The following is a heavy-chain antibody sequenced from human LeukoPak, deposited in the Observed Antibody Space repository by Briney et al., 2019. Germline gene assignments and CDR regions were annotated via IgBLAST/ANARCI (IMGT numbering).Heavy chain of an antibody. CDR1: GFPFISYA. CDR3: AQPGGAGGHYGDYAGGYYYGMDV. V-gene: IGHV3-23*01. Sequence: GGSLRLSCAASGFPFISYAMSWVRQAPGKGLEWVSAISGSGGTTYHTGSVKGRFTISRDNSKNTLYLQMNSLRADDTAVYYCAQPGGAGGHYGDYAGGYYYGMDVWGQGTTVTVSS. J-gene: IGHJ6*02. CDR2: ISGSGGTT. D-gene: IGHD4-17*01.